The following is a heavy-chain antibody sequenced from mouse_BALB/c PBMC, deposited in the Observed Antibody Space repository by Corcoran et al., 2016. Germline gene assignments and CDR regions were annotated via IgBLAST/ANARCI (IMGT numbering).Heavy chain of an antibody. J-gene: IGHJ2*01. CDR3: AKYGGYFDY. CDR1: GSTFSRYW. CDR2: ILPGSGST. D-gene: IGHD1-1*02. V-gene: IGHV1-9*01. Sequence: QVQLQQSGAELMKPGASVKISCKATGSTFSRYWIAWVKQRPGHGLEWIGEILPGSGSTNYNEKFKGKATFTADPSSNTAYMQLSSLTSEDSAVYYCAKYGGYFDYWGQGTTLTVSS.